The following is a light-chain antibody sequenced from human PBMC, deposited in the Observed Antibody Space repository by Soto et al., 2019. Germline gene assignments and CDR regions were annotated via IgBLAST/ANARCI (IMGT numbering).Light chain of an antibody. CDR2: AAS. V-gene: IGKV1-39*01. J-gene: IGKJ2*01. Sequence: DIQMTQSPSSLSASVGDRVTITCRASQSISSYLNWYQQKPGKAPKLLIYAASSLQSGVPSGFSCMESGTTFTVTFHSLQPEDDSTYYCLQSYSMPPTFGQGTKLEIK. CDR3: LQSYSMPPT. CDR1: QSISSY.